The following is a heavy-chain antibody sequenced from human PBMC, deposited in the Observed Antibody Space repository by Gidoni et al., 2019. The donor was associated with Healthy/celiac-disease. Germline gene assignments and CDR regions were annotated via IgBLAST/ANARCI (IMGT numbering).Heavy chain of an antibody. CDR3: ARGRRGVVADTRPRNLAFDY. J-gene: IGHJ4*02. Sequence: QVQLQLSSAGLLKPSETLSLTCAVYGGSFSGYYWSWIRQPPGKGLEWIGEIKHSGSTNYNPFPKSRVTISVDTSKNQFSLKRSSVTAADTGVYYCARGRRGVVADTRPRNLAFDYWGQGTLVTVSS. CDR1: GGSFSGYY. V-gene: IGHV4-34*01. CDR2: IKHSGST. D-gene: IGHD2-15*01.